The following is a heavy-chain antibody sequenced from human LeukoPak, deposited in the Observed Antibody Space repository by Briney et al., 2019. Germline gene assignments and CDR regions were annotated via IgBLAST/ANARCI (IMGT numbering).Heavy chain of an antibody. CDR1: GLSFSNFA. D-gene: IGHD3-16*01. CDR2: ISGSGGGT. CDR3: AKMMGQRLYDYCMDV. V-gene: IGHV3-23*01. Sequence: PGGSLRLSCAASGLSFSNFAMSWVRQAPGKGLEGFSVISGSGGGTYYADSVKGRFTISRDNSKNTLYLQMNSLRAEDTAVYYCAKMMGQRLYDYCMDVWGKGTTVTVSS. J-gene: IGHJ6*03.